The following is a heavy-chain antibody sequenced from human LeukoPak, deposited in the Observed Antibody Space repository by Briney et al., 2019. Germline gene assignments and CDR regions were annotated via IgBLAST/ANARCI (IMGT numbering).Heavy chain of an antibody. Sequence: GGTLRLSCAASGFTFSSYGMSWVRQAPGKGLEWVSAISGSGGRTFYADSVQGRFTISRDNYKNTLYLQMNSLRAEDTAVYYCARGNPYYGSGSYYSSPDNPRGLVTFDYWGQGTLVTVSS. CDR1: GFTFSSYG. CDR2: ISGSGGRT. V-gene: IGHV3-23*01. CDR3: ARGNPYYGSGSYYSSPDNPRGLVTFDY. J-gene: IGHJ4*02. D-gene: IGHD3-10*01.